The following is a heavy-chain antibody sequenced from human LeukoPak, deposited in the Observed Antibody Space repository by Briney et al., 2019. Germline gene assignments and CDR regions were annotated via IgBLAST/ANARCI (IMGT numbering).Heavy chain of an antibody. Sequence: PGGSLRLSCAASGFTFSDYTMRWIREAPGTGLEWVSYISSSGNTIYYVESVTGQFTVSRDNAKNSLYLQMNSLRAEDTDTFFCARDLQALHPNSGFTETDWWGQGTLVTVSS. CDR2: ISSSGNTI. CDR1: GFTFSDYT. CDR3: ARDLQALHPNSGFTETDW. J-gene: IGHJ1*01. D-gene: IGHD1-26*01. V-gene: IGHV3-11*01.